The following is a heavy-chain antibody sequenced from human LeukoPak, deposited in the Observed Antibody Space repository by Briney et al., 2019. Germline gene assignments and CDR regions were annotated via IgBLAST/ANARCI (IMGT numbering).Heavy chain of an antibody. J-gene: IGHJ4*02. CDR2: ISGSGGST. CDR1: GFTFSSYA. D-gene: IGHD6-19*01. Sequence: GGSLRLSCSVSGFTFSSYAMSWVRQAPGKGLEWASVISGSGGSTYYTDSVKGRFTISRDNSKITLYLQMNSLRAEDTAVYYCAKVAGDSSAWYTGSYFDYWGQGTLVTVSS. V-gene: IGHV3-23*01. CDR3: AKVAGDSSAWYTGSYFDY.